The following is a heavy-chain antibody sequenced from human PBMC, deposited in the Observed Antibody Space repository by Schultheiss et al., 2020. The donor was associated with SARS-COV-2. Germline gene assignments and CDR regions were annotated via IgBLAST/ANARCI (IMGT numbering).Heavy chain of an antibody. J-gene: IGHJ5*02. Sequence: SETLSLTCTVSGGSISSYYWGWIRQPPGKGLEWIGYIYYSGSTYYNPSLKSRVTISVDTSKNQFSLQLNSVTPEDTAVYYCARDPGGRSGWFTGNWFDPWGQGTLVTVSS. V-gene: IGHV4-59*12. CDR1: GGSISSYY. D-gene: IGHD6-19*01. CDR3: ARDPGGRSGWFTGNWFDP. CDR2: IYYSGST.